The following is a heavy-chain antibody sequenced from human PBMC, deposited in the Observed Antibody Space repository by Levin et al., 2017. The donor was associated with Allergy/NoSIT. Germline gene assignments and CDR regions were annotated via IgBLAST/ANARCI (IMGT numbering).Heavy chain of an antibody. CDR2: ISAYNGNT. D-gene: IGHD6-25*01. CDR3: ARDFLHYYGDPAAAQSDFDY. CDR1: GYTFTSYG. Sequence: GASVKVSCKASGYTFTSYGISWVRQAPGQGLEWMGWISAYNGNTNYAQKLQGRVTMTTDTSTSTAYMELRSLRSDDTAVYYCARDFLHYYGDPAAAQSDFDYWGQGTLVTVSS. J-gene: IGHJ4*02. V-gene: IGHV1-18*01.